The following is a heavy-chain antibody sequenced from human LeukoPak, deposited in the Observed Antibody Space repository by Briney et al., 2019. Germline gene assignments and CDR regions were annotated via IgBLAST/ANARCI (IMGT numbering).Heavy chain of an antibody. Sequence: GGSLRLSCAASGCSFSEYYMSWIRLTPGKGLEWVLYISSSGINIYYADSVKGRFTISRDNAKNSLYLHMNSLRAEDTAVYYCARFDQLARYFDYWGQGTLVTVSS. CDR3: ARFDQLARYFDY. CDR1: GCSFSEYY. V-gene: IGHV3-11*04. CDR2: ISSSGINI. J-gene: IGHJ4*02. D-gene: IGHD2-2*01.